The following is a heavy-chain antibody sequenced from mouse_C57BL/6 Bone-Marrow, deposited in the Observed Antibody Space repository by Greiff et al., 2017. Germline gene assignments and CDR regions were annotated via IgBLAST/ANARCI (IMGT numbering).Heavy chain of an antibody. CDR2: ISSGSSTI. D-gene: IGHD2-4*01. V-gene: IGHV5-17*01. J-gene: IGHJ3*01. CDR1: GFTFSDYG. Sequence: EVKLMESGGGLVKPGGSLKLSCAASGFTFSDYGMHWVRQAPEKGLEWVAYISSGSSTIYYADTVKGRFTISRDNAKNTLFLQMTSLRSEDTAMYYCARRDYDYDRTWFAYWGQGTLVTVSA. CDR3: ARRDYDYDRTWFAY.